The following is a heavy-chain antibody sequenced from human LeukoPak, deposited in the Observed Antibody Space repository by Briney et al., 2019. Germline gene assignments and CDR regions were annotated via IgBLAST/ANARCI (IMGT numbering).Heavy chain of an antibody. CDR1: GFTFTNYG. Sequence: GGSLRLSCTTSGFTFTNYGINWVRQAPGKGLEWVSAISGSGGSTYYADSVRGRFTISRDNSKNTLYLQMDSLRAEDTAAYYCAKDWSYGYPNWFDPWGQGTLVTVSS. CDR3: AKDWSYGYPNWFDP. V-gene: IGHV3-23*01. D-gene: IGHD5-18*01. CDR2: ISGSGGST. J-gene: IGHJ5*02.